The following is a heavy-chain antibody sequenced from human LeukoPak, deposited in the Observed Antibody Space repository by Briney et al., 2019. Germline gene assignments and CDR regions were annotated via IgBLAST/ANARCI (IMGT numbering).Heavy chain of an antibody. J-gene: IGHJ4*02. CDR1: GFTFSSYD. Sequence: GGSLRLSCAASGFTFSSYDMHWVRQATGKGLEWVSAIGTAGDTYYPVSVQGRFTIARENAKNSLYLQMNSLRAEGAAMYYCARDSGSFPNYFDFWGQGTLVTVSS. CDR3: ARDSGSFPNYFDF. V-gene: IGHV3-13*01. CDR2: IGTAGDT. D-gene: IGHD3-10*01.